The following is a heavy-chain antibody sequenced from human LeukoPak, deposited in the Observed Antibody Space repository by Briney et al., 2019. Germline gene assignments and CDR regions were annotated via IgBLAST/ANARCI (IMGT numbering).Heavy chain of an antibody. CDR3: ARVNPGLRYFGY. CDR1: GGSFSGYY. D-gene: IGHD3-9*01. V-gene: IGHV4-34*01. J-gene: IGHJ4*02. Sequence: PPETLSLTCAVYGGSFSGYYWSWIRQPPGKGLEWIWAINHSGSTNYNPSLKSRATISVDTSKKQFSLKRSSVTAADTAVYYCARVNPGLRYFGYWGQGTLVTVSS. CDR2: INHSGST.